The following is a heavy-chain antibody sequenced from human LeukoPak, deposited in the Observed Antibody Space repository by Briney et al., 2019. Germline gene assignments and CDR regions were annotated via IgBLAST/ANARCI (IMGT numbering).Heavy chain of an antibody. D-gene: IGHD3-22*01. J-gene: IGHJ3*02. CDR3: ARDLNYGSSGYDAFDI. Sequence: SETLSLTCTVSGGSISSYYWSWIRQPPGKGLGWIGYIYYSGSTNYHPSLKSRVTISVDTSKNQFSLKLSSVTAADTAVYYCARDLNYGSSGYDAFDIWGQGTMVTVSS. CDR1: GGSISSYY. CDR2: IYYSGST. V-gene: IGHV4-59*01.